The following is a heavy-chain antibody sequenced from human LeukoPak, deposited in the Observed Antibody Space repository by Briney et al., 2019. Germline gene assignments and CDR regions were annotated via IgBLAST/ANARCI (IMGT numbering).Heavy chain of an antibody. CDR1: GFTLSDYY. Sequence: GGSLRLSCSASGFTLSDYYMSWVRQTPGKGLEWLSYISSSDSTVYYADAVKGRFTVSRDNAKNSLYLQMSSLRPEDTAVYYCARRPDGYAYGLDYWGQGTLVTVSS. CDR3: ARRPDGYAYGLDY. J-gene: IGHJ4*02. CDR2: ISSSDSTV. V-gene: IGHV3-11*01. D-gene: IGHD5-18*01.